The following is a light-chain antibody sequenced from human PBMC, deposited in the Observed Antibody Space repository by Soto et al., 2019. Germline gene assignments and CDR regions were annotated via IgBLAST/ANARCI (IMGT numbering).Light chain of an antibody. V-gene: IGKV3-20*01. J-gene: IGKJ2*01. CDR1: QSVTSGY. Sequence: EIVLTQSPGTLSLSPGERATLSCRASQSVTSGYLGWYQQRPGQAPRLLIYGASNRATGVSDRFSGSGSGTDFTLTISSLEPEDFAVYYCQQYGTSPPMYTFGQGTKVEIK. CDR2: GAS. CDR3: QQYGTSPPMYT.